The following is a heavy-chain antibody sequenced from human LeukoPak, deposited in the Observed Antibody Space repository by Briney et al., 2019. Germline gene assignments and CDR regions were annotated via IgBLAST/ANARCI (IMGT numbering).Heavy chain of an antibody. V-gene: IGHV3-7*03. CDR1: GFTFSSHW. J-gene: IGHJ6*02. Sequence: PGGSLRLSCAASGFTFSSHWVTWVRQAPGKGLEWVANIKQDGSEKNYVDSVKGRFTISRDNSKNTLYLQMNSLRAEDTAVYYCASSTKPDYYGMDVWGQGTTVTVSS. CDR2: IKQDGSEK. D-gene: IGHD1-14*01. CDR3: ASSTKPDYYGMDV.